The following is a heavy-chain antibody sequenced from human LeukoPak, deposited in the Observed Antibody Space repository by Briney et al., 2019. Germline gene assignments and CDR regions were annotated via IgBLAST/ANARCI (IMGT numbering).Heavy chain of an antibody. CDR2: IYHSGST. J-gene: IGHJ4*02. CDR3: ARLQLLFAFYDY. CDR1: GYSISSGYY. Sequence: SETLSLTCAVSGYSISSGYYWGWLRQPPGKGLEWIGSIYHSGSTYYNPSLKSRVTISVDTSKNQFSLKLSSVTAADTAVYYCARLQLLFAFYDYWGQGTLVTVSS. D-gene: IGHD2-2*01. V-gene: IGHV4-38-2*01.